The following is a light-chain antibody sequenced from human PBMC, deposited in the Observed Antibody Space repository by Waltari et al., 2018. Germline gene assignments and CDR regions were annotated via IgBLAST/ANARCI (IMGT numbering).Light chain of an antibody. CDR3: QNHERLPAT. J-gene: IGKJ1*01. V-gene: IGKV3-20*01. CDR1: QSIGRY. Sequence: EIMLTQSPGTLSLSPGERATLSCRASQSIGRYLVWYQQKPGQAPRPLMYEASRRATGSPDRFSGSGSGTEFSLTISRLEPEDFAVYYCQNHERLPATFGQGTKVEIK. CDR2: EAS.